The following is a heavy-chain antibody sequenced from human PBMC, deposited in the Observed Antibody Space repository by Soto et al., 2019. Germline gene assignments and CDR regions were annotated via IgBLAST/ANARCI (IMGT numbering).Heavy chain of an antibody. CDR3: ARQDIVVVTGLYYYYYGMDV. CDR2: IYYSGST. Sequence: PSETLSLTCTVSGGSISSSSYYWGWIRQPPGKGLEWIGSIYYSGSTYYNPSLKSRVTISVDTSKNQFSLKLSSVTAADTAVYYCARQDIVVVTGLYYYYYGMDVWGQGTTVTVSS. CDR1: GGSISSSSYY. D-gene: IGHD2-21*02. J-gene: IGHJ6*02. V-gene: IGHV4-39*01.